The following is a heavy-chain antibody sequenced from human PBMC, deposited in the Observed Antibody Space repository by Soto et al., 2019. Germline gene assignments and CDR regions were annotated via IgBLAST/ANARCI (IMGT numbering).Heavy chain of an antibody. CDR1: GYTFTSYY. CDR2: INPSGGST. J-gene: IGHJ6*02. D-gene: IGHD2-2*01. CDR3: ARGAALGYCSSTSYYKGMDV. V-gene: IGHV1-46*01. Sequence: ASVKVSCKASGYTFTSYYMHWVRQAPGQGLEWMGIINPSGGSTSYAQKFQGRVTMTRDTSTSTVYMELSSLRSEDTAVYYCARGAALGYCSSTSYYKGMDVWGQGTTVTVSS.